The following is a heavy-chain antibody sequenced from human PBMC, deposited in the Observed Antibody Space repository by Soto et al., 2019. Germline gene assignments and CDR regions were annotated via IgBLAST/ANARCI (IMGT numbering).Heavy chain of an antibody. CDR3: ARGGWSLDY. CDR2: IHYSGST. V-gene: IGHV4-59*11. Sequence: QVQLQESGPGLVKPSETLSLTCSVSGGSIISHYWSWIRQPPGKGVEWIGYIHYSGSTDYNPALKSRLTISVDTSKNQCSLKLSSVTAADTAVYDCARGGWSLDYWGQGTLVTVSS. D-gene: IGHD2-15*01. CDR1: GGSIISHY. J-gene: IGHJ4*02.